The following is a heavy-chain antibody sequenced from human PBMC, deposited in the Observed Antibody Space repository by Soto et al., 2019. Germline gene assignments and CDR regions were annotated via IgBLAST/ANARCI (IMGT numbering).Heavy chain of an antibody. CDR3: ERYKRGTTAFTFDY. V-gene: IGHV4-61*01. CDR1: GDSVSNDNYY. CDR2: IYYSGTT. Sequence: PSETLSLTCAVSGDSVSNDNYYWSWIRQPPGKGLEWIGYIYYSGTTNYNSYLKSRLSLSVDMSKNQFSLKLASVTAADTAVYLCERYKRGTTAFTFDYWGQGALVTVSS. J-gene: IGHJ4*02. D-gene: IGHD3-16*01.